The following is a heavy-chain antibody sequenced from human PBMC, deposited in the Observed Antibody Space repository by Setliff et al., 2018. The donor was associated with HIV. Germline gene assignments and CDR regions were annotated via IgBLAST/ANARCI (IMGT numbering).Heavy chain of an antibody. D-gene: IGHD6-19*01. Sequence: GGSLRLSCAASGFSFRIYAMSWVRQAPGKGLEWVSAISGSGGSTYYADSVKGRFTISRDNSKNSLYLQMNSLRAEDTAVYYCAKDSGNSGWYLDYWGQGILVTVSS. CDR1: GFSFRIYA. J-gene: IGHJ4*02. CDR2: ISGSGGST. V-gene: IGHV3-23*01. CDR3: AKDSGNSGWYLDY.